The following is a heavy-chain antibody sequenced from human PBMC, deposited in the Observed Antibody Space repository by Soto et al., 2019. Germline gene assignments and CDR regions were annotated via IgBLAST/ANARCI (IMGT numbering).Heavy chain of an antibody. CDR1: GFTFSGYS. V-gene: IGHV3-48*02. CDR2: ISSGSKTI. Sequence: GSLRLSCAASGFTFSGYSVNWVRQAPGKGLEWVSYISSGSKTIYYAESVKGRFTVSRDNARNSQYLQMNSLRDEDTAVYYCAREDILGVRSFDYWGQGTLVTVSS. J-gene: IGHJ4*02. D-gene: IGHD3-9*01. CDR3: AREDILGVRSFDY.